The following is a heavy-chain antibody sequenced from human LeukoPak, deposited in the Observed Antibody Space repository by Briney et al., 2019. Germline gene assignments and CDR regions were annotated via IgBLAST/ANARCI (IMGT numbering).Heavy chain of an antibody. CDR3: VREGSGSGGPPLDI. CDR1: GFTFQDYG. J-gene: IGHJ3*02. D-gene: IGHD3-10*01. CDR2: INWNGGST. Sequence: RTGGSLRLSCEASGFTFQDYGMSWVRHAPGKGLEWVSGINWNGGSTGYADSVKGRFTISRDNAKNSLFLRINSLREEDTALYYCVREGSGSGGPPLDIWGQGTMVTVSS. V-gene: IGHV3-20*04.